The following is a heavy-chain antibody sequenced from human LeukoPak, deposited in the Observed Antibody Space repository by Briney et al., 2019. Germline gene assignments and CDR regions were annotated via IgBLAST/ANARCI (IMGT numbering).Heavy chain of an antibody. J-gene: IGHJ4*02. D-gene: IGHD3-10*01. Sequence: GESLRLSCAASGFTFSSYNMNWVRQAPGKGLEWVSDISSSGSTIYFADSVKGRSTISRDNAKNSLYLQMNSLRDEDTAVYYCARLEYYYVSGNYYKLFDYWGQGTLVTVCS. CDR1: GFTFSSYN. V-gene: IGHV3-48*02. CDR2: ISSSGSTI. CDR3: ARLEYYYVSGNYYKLFDY.